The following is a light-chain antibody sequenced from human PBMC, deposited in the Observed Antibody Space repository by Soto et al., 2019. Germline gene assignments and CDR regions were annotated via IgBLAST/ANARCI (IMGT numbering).Light chain of an antibody. Sequence: DIVMTQSPLSLPVTPGEPASISCRSSQSLLYSNGYSYLDWYLQKPGQSPQLLISLGSNRASGVPDRFSGSGSGTDFTLKISRVEAEDVGVYYCMQALRTPYTFGPGTKLEIK. V-gene: IGKV2-28*01. CDR1: QSLLYSNGYSY. CDR3: MQALRTPYT. CDR2: LGS. J-gene: IGKJ2*01.